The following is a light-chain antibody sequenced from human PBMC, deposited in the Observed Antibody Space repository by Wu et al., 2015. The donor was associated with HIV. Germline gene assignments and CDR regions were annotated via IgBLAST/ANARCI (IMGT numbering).Light chain of an antibody. CDR3: QQYHNWPPWT. CDR1: QSVSGN. CDR2: GAS. V-gene: IGKV3-15*01. J-gene: IGKJ1*01. Sequence: EIVMTQSPATLSVSPGERATLSCRASQSVSGNLAWYQQKLGQAPRLLIYGASTRATDIPDRFSGSGSETEFTLTISSLQSEDFAVYYCQQYHNWPPWTFGQGTKVEIK.